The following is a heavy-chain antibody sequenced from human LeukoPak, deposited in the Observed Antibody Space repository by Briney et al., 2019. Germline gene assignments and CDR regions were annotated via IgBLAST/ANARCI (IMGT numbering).Heavy chain of an antibody. D-gene: IGHD3-3*01. Sequence: GGSLRLSCAASGFTFSNYWMHWVRQAPGKGLVWVSRINSDGSSTSYADSVKGRFTISRDNAKNTLSLQMNSLRAEDTAVYYCARDYDFWSGFFDYWGQGTLVTVSS. CDR2: INSDGSST. CDR3: ARDYDFWSGFFDY. CDR1: GFTFSNYW. V-gene: IGHV3-74*01. J-gene: IGHJ4*02.